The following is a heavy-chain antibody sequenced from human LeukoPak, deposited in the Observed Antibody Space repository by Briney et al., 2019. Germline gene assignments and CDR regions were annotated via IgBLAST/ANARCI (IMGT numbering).Heavy chain of an antibody. D-gene: IGHD2-15*01. CDR2: IWFDGSNQ. CDR1: GFTFSSFG. CDR3: GGSLRSMLH. J-gene: IGHJ4*02. V-gene: IGHV3-33*01. Sequence: PGGSLRLSCAASGFTFSSFGMHWVRQAPGKGLEWVAVIWFDGSNQYYSDSVKGRFTISRDNSKNILHLQMNSLRPEDTAVYYRGGSLRSMLHWGQGTLVTVSS.